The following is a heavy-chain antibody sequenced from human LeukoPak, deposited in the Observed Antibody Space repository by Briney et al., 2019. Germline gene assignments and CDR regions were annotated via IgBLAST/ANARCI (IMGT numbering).Heavy chain of an antibody. CDR3: ARVECSSTGCYFDY. CDR1: KFTFSGYS. Sequence: GGSLRLSCAASKFTFSGYSMNWVRQAPGKGLEWVSSITSSSTYIYYADSVKGRFTISRDNAKNSLYLQMNSLRAEDTAVYYCARVECSSTGCYFDYWGQGTLVTVST. J-gene: IGHJ4*02. D-gene: IGHD2-2*01. CDR2: ITSSSTYI. V-gene: IGHV3-21*01.